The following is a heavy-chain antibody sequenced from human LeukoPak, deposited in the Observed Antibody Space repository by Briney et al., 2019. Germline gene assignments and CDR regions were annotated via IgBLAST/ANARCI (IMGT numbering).Heavy chain of an antibody. D-gene: IGHD2-21*02. CDR3: ARGPYCGGDCYRPDWYFDL. Sequence: PVKVSCKASGGTFSSYAISWVRQAPGQGLEWMGRIIPIFGTANYAQKFQGRVTITTDESTSTAYMELSSLRSEDTAVYYCARGPYCGGDCYRPDWYFDLWGRGTLVTVSS. CDR1: GGTFSSYA. J-gene: IGHJ2*01. CDR2: IIPIFGTA. V-gene: IGHV1-69*05.